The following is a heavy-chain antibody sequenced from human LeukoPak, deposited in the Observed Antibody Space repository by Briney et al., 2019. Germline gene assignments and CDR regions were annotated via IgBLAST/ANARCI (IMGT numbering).Heavy chain of an antibody. Sequence: ASVKVSCKASGYTFTSYYMHWVRQAPGQGLEWMGIINPSGGSTSYAQKFQGRVTMTRDTSTSTVYMELSSLRSEDTAVYYCARDLGGYYDSSGYYASRVRGVADDAFDIWGQGTMVTVSS. V-gene: IGHV1-46*01. CDR2: INPSGGST. CDR3: ARDLGGYYDSSGYYASRVRGVADDAFDI. J-gene: IGHJ3*02. CDR1: GYTFTSYY. D-gene: IGHD3-22*01.